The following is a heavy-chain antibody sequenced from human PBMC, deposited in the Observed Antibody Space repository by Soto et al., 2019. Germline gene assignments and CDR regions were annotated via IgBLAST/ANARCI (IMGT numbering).Heavy chain of an antibody. V-gene: IGHV4-61*01. Sequence: QVQLQESGPGLVKPSETLSLTCTVSGGSVSSGSYYWSWIRQPPGKGLVWIGYIYYSWSTNYNPSLKSRVTLSVDTSKNQFSLKLSSVTAADTAVYYCARSTIFGTYYFDYWGQGTLVTVSS. D-gene: IGHD3-3*01. CDR1: GGSVSSGSYY. J-gene: IGHJ4*02. CDR3: ARSTIFGTYYFDY. CDR2: IYYSWST.